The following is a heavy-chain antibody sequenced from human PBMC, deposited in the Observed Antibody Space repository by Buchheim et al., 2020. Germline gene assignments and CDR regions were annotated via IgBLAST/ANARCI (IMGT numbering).Heavy chain of an antibody. D-gene: IGHD4-17*01. J-gene: IGHJ6*02. CDR1: GFTFSSYA. CDR3: ARELDYEVGGGMDV. CDR2: ISYDGSNK. Sequence: QVQLVESGGGVVQPGRSLRLSCAASGFTFSSYAMHWVRQAPGKGLEWVAVISYDGSNKYYADSVKGRFTISRDNSKNTLYLQMNSLRAEDTAVYYCARELDYEVGGGMDVWGQGTT. V-gene: IGHV3-30-3*01.